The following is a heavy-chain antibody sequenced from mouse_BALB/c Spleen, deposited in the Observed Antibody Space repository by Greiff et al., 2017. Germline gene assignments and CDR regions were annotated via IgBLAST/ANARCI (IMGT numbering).Heavy chain of an antibody. J-gene: IGHJ4*01. Sequence: EVQLVESGPGLVKPSQSLSLTCTVTGYSITSDYAWNWIRQFPGNKLEWMGYISYSGSTSYNPSLKSRISITRDTSKNQFFLQLNSVTTEDTATYYCARGGYDGTRDYWGQGTSVTVSS. V-gene: IGHV3-2*02. D-gene: IGHD2-14*01. CDR3: ARGGYDGTRDY. CDR1: GYSITSDYA. CDR2: ISYSGST.